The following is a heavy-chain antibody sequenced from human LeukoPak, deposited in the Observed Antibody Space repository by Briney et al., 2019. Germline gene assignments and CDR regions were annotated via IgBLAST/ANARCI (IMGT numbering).Heavy chain of an antibody. V-gene: IGHV4-4*09. CDR2: SGST. CDR3: ARNSLGDDYATGWFYYYMDV. CDR1: GGSISSYY. D-gene: IGHD3-10*01. J-gene: IGHJ6*03. Sequence: SETLSLTCTVSGGSISSYYWSWIRQPPGKGLEWIGYSGSTNYNPSLKSRVTISVDTSKNQFSLKLSSVTATDTAVYYCARNSLGDDYATGWFYYYMDVWGKGTTVTVSS.